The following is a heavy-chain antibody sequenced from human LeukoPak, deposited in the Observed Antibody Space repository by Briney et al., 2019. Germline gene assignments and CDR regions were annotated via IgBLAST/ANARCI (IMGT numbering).Heavy chain of an antibody. CDR3: ARAVAATGGYYYYMDV. CDR2: IIPMFGTA. J-gene: IGHJ6*03. CDR1: GGTFISYA. D-gene: IGHD2-15*01. Sequence: GASVKVSCKASGGTFISYAIRWVRQAPGQGLEWMGGIIPMFGTADYAQKLQGRVTITADKSTSTAYMELSSLRSEDTAVYYCARAVAATGGYYYYMDVWGKGTTVTVSS. V-gene: IGHV1-69*06.